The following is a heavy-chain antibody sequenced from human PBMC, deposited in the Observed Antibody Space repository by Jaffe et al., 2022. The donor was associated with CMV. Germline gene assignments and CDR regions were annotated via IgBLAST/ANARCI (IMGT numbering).Heavy chain of an antibody. Sequence: EVQLVESGGGLVQPGGSLRLSCAASGFTFSSYAMSWVRQAPGKGLEWVSAISGSGGSTYYADSVKGRFTISRDNSKNTLYLQMNSLRAEDTAVYYCAENGYYYGSGTNRGPFDYWGQGTLVTVSS. CDR3: AENGYYYGSGTNRGPFDY. CDR1: GFTFSSYA. CDR2: ISGSGGST. V-gene: IGHV3-23*04. D-gene: IGHD3-10*01. J-gene: IGHJ4*02.